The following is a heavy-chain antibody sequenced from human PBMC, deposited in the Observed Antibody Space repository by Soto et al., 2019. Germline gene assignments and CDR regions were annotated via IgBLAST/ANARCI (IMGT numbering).Heavy chain of an antibody. V-gene: IGHV4-34*01. Sequence: SETLSLTCAVSGGSFSGYYWSWIRQPPGKGLEWIGEINHSGSTNYNPSLKSRVTISVDTSKNQFSLKLSSVTAADTAVYYCARTGAYDFWSGYYTGPSSAFDIWGQGTMVTVSS. CDR1: GGSFSGYY. D-gene: IGHD3-3*01. CDR2: INHSGST. J-gene: IGHJ3*02. CDR3: ARTGAYDFWSGYYTGPSSAFDI.